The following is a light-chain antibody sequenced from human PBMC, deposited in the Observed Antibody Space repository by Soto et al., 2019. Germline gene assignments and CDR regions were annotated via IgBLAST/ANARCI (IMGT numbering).Light chain of an antibody. J-gene: IGLJ1*01. CDR1: SSDVGGYNY. CDR2: DVR. CDR3: SSYTSSNSYV. V-gene: IGLV2-14*01. Sequence: QSALTQPASVSGSPGQSITISCTGTSSDVGGYNYVSWYQQHPGKAPKLMIYDVRNRPSAVSNRFSGSKSVNTASLTISGLQADDEADYYCSSYTSSNSYVFGTGTKLTVL.